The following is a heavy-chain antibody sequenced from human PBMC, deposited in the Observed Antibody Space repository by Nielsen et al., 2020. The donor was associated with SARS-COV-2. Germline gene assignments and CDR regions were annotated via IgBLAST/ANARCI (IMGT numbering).Heavy chain of an antibody. CDR3: TRDPGYYHGMDV. CDR1: GDSVSSNSVA. J-gene: IGHJ6*02. V-gene: IGHV6-1*01. CDR2: IYYRSKWFY. Sequence: QTPSLTRVISGDSVSSNSVAWNWLSPSPSRGLEWLGRIYYRSKWFYEYATSVRSRITIDPDTSKNHFSLHLNSVTSEDTAMYYCTRDPGYYHGMDVWGQGTTVTVSS.